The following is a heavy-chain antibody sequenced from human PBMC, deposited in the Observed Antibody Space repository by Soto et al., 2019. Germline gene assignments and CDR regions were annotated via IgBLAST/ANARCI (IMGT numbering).Heavy chain of an antibody. V-gene: IGHV3-23*01. CDR2: VSIGGST. CDR1: GFTFSSYA. J-gene: IGHJ4*02. CDR3: AKRRGAGGHFDY. Sequence: PGGSLRLSCAASGFTFSSYAMGWVRQGPGKGLEWVAVVSIGGSTHYADSVRGRFTISRDNSKNTLSLQMNSLTAEDTAVYFCAKRRGAGGHFDYWGQGALATVS. D-gene: IGHD2-15*01.